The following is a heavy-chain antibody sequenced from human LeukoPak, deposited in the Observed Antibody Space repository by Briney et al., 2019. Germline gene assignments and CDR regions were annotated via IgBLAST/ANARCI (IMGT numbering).Heavy chain of an antibody. V-gene: IGHV3-30*04. J-gene: IGHJ4*02. Sequence: GGSLRLSCPVSGFTFSNFAMHWVRQAPGKGLEWVAVISYDGSNKYYADSVKGRFTISRDNSKNTLYLQMNSLSAEDTAVYYCARPDPPWLWIGELGYWGQGTLVTVSS. CDR2: ISYDGSNK. CDR1: GFTFSNFA. CDR3: ARPDPPWLWIGELGY. D-gene: IGHD3-10*01.